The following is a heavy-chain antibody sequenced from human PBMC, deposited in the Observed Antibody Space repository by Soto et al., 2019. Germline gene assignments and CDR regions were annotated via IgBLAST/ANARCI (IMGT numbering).Heavy chain of an antibody. CDR1: GGSISSGGYY. Sequence: LSLTCTVSGGSISSGGYYWSWIRQHPGKGLEWIGYIYYSGSTYYNPSLKSRVTISVDTSKNQFSLKLSSVTAADTAVYYCAREGATVTTSYSRVNWFDPWGQGTLVTVSS. D-gene: IGHD4-4*01. CDR3: AREGATVTTSYSRVNWFDP. CDR2: IYYSGST. V-gene: IGHV4-31*03. J-gene: IGHJ5*02.